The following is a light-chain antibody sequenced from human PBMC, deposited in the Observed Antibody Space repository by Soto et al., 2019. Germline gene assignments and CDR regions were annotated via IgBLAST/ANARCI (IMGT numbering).Light chain of an antibody. CDR1: SSNIGSNS. CDR3: AAWDDSLTGVV. Sequence: QSVLTQPPSASGTPGQRVTISCSGSSSNIGSNSVNWYQQLPKTAPKLLIYSDNQRPSGVADRLSGSNSGTSASLAINGLQSEDEADYYCAAWDDSLTGVVFGGGTKLTVL. J-gene: IGLJ2*01. V-gene: IGLV1-44*01. CDR2: SDN.